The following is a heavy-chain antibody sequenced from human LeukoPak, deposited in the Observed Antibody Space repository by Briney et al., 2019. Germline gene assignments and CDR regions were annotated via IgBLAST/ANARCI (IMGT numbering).Heavy chain of an antibody. J-gene: IGHJ4*02. V-gene: IGHV4-61*01. CDR3: ARDTDPYYYDSSGYGY. CDR1: GGSVSSGSYY. Sequence: SETLSLTCTVTGGSVSSGSYYWSWIRQPPGKGLEWIGYIYYSGSTNYNPSLKSRVTISVDTSKNQFSLKLSSVTAADTAVYYCARDTDPYYYDSSGYGYWGQGTLVIVSS. D-gene: IGHD3-22*01. CDR2: IYYSGST.